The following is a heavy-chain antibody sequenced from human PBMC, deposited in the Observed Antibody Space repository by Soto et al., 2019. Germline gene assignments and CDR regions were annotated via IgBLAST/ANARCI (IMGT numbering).Heavy chain of an antibody. CDR2: ILYSGST. V-gene: IGHV4-39*01. Sequence: QLQLQESGPGLVKPSETLSLTCIVSGGSITRNNHYWGWIRQSPGKGLEWIGSILYSGSTNYNPSLKSRVTLSVETSKNQFSLKMSSVTAADTAVYYCASLGSSGCYQGSYFDYWGQGTLVTVSS. J-gene: IGHJ4*02. CDR3: ASLGSSGCYQGSYFDY. CDR1: GGSITRNNHY. D-gene: IGHD6-19*01.